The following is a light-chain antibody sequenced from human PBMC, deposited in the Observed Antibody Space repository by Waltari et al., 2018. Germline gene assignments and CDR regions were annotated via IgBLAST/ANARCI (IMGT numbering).Light chain of an antibody. CDR2: DVS. J-gene: IGLJ2*01. CDR3: CSYAASYVV. CDR1: TSDAGGFPH. Sequence: QSALTQPRSVSGSPGQSVTISCTGATSDAGGFPHVSWYQQHPGKAPKLMIYDVSKRPSGVPDRFSGSKSGYTASLTISGLQAEDEADYYCCSYAASYVVFGGGTKLTVL. V-gene: IGLV2-11*01.